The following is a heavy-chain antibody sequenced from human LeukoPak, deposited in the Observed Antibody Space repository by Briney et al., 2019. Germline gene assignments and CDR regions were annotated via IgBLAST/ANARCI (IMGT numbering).Heavy chain of an antibody. CDR3: ARVMEQQLVRGAFDI. Sequence: GGSLRLSCAASGFTVSSNYMSWVRQAPGKGLEWVSVIYSGGSTYYADSVKGRFTISRDNSKNTLYLQMNSLRAEDTAVYYCARVMEQQLVRGAFDIWGQGTMVTVSS. CDR2: IYSGGST. CDR1: GFTVSSNY. J-gene: IGHJ3*02. D-gene: IGHD6-13*01. V-gene: IGHV3-66*01.